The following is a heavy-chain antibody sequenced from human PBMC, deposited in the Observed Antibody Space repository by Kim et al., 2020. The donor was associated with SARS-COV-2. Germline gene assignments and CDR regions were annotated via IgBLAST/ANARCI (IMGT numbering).Heavy chain of an antibody. J-gene: IGHJ1*01. Sequence: GGSLRLSCVASGFTFGTFDMSWVRQAPGKGLKWVSGMNAHDENTYYAESVKGRFTVSRDSARNTVYLQMNSLRVEDTAVYYCVKGGWPGYWGSGTEVSVS. D-gene: IGHD1-26*01. CDR3: VKGGWPGY. CDR1: GFTFGTFD. CDR2: MNAHDENT. V-gene: IGHV3-23*01.